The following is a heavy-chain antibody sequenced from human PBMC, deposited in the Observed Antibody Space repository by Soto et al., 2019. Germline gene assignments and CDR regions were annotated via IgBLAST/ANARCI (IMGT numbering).Heavy chain of an antibody. V-gene: IGHV1-69*06. CDR3: AILPEYYDSSVGGGALEV. J-gene: IGHJ3*01. Sequence: SVKVSWKPSAGTFRRYVTCWAGQAPAKGPEWMGGIIPIFGPANYAQKFQGRGTITADKSTSTADMELSILRSEDTAVYYCAILPEYYDSSVGGGALEVWGQGTMVT. CDR1: AGTFRRYV. CDR2: IIPIFGPA. D-gene: IGHD3-22*01.